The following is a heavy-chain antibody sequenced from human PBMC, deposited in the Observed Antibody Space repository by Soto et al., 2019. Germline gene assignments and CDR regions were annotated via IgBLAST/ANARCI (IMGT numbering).Heavy chain of an antibody. Sequence: HPGGSLRLSCVVSGLTFSDYGFHWVRQAPGKGLDWVAAISYDGSFVYYADSVRGRFTISRDNSRHTLDLQMNTLRHEDTAVYYCAKERGRNRNFAMDVWGQGTMVTVSS. CDR3: AKERGRNRNFAMDV. D-gene: IGHD1-1*01. J-gene: IGHJ6*02. CDR2: ISYDGSFV. CDR1: GLTFSDYG. V-gene: IGHV3-30*18.